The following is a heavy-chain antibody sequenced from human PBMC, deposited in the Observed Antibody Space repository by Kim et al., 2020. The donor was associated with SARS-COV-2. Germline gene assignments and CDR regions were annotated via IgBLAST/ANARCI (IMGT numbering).Heavy chain of an antibody. V-gene: IGHV3-53*01. CDR2: IYSGGST. CDR1: GFTVSSNY. J-gene: IGHJ6*02. D-gene: IGHD5-12*01. Sequence: GGSLRLSCAASGFTVSSNYMSWVRQAPGKGLEWVSVIYSGGSTYYADSVKGRFTISRDNSKNTLYLQMNSLRAEDTAVYYCARDQEVVATIGEIYYYGMDVWGQGTTVTVSS. CDR3: ARDQEVVATIGEIYYYGMDV.